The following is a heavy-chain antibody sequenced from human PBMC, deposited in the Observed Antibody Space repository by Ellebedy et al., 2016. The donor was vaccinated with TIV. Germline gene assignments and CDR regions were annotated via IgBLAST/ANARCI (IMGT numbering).Heavy chain of an antibody. J-gene: IGHJ3*02. Sequence: GESLKISXKGSGYSFTSYWISWVRQMPGKGLEWMGIIYPGDSDTRYSPSFQGQVTISADKSISTAYLQWSSLKASDTAMYYCAREPSYYYDSSGGDAFDIWGQGTMVTVSS. CDR1: GYSFTSYW. CDR3: AREPSYYYDSSGGDAFDI. CDR2: IYPGDSDT. D-gene: IGHD3-22*01. V-gene: IGHV5-51*01.